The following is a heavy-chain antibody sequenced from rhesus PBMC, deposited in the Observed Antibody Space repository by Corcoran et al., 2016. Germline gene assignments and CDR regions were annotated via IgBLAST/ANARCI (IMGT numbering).Heavy chain of an antibody. CDR1: GASISYNY. Sequence: QVQLQESGPGLVKPSETLPLTCAVSGASISYNYWSWIRQPPGRGQEWIGYIFGGRGSTTYNPSLESRVTISKDTSKSQFSLKLNSVTAADTAVYYCALGMPFEFWGQGALVIVSS. CDR3: ALGMPFEF. D-gene: IGHD2-2*01. CDR2: IFGGRGST. J-gene: IGHJ1*01. V-gene: IGHV4S7*01.